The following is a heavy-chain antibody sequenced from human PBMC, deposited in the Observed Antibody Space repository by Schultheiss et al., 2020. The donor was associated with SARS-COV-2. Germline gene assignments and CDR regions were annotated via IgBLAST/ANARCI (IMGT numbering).Heavy chain of an antibody. CDR1: GFTVSRKY. CDR2: ISSSSSYI. V-gene: IGHV3-21*01. J-gene: IGHJ6*02. D-gene: IGHD4-11*01. CDR3: ARDHDYSSPYGMDV. Sequence: GGSLRLSCAASGFTVSRKYMSWVRQAPGKGLEWVSSISSSSSYIYYADSVKGRFTISRDNAKNLLYLQMNSLRAEDTAVYYCARDHDYSSPYGMDVWGQGTTVTVSS.